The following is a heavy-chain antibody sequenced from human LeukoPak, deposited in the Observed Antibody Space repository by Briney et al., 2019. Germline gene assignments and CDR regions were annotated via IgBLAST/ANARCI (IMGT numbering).Heavy chain of an antibody. CDR2: INPIGGTT. J-gene: IGHJ4*02. Sequence: ASVKVSCKASGYTFTSYYIHWVRQAPGQGLEWMGIINPIGGTTDYAQKFQGRVTMTRDTSTSTVYMELSSLRSEDTAVYYCAKDHYGTSSGYFDYWGQGTLVTVSS. CDR3: AKDHYGTSSGYFDY. V-gene: IGHV1-46*01. CDR1: GYTFTSYY. D-gene: IGHD3-16*01.